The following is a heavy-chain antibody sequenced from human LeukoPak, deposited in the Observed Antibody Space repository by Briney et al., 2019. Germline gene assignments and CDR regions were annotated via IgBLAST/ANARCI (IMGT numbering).Heavy chain of an antibody. V-gene: IGHV3-7*01. CDR2: VKQDGSEK. D-gene: IGHD3-3*01. CDR3: ARSPRGSYDLWSGLGGVFFDY. J-gene: IGHJ4*02. CDR1: GFTFSTYW. Sequence: GGSLRLSCAASGFTFSTYWMTWVRQAPGKGLEWVANVKQDGSEKYYVDSVKGRFTISRDNANNSLYLQMSSLRAEDAAVYYCARSPRGSYDLWSGLGGVFFDYWGQGTLVTVSS.